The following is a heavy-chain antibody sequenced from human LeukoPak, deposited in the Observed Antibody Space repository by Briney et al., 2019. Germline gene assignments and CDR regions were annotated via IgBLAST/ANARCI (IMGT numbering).Heavy chain of an antibody. J-gene: IGHJ4*02. V-gene: IGHV3-30*18. CDR1: GFTFSSYG. D-gene: IGHD6-13*01. CDR2: ISYDGSNR. CDR3: AKDRSSSWAIDY. Sequence: GGSLRLSCAASGFTFSSYGMHWVRQAPGKGLEWVAIISYDGSNRYYADSMKGRFTISRDNSKNTLYLQMNSLRAEDTAVYYCAKDRSSSWAIDYWGQGTLVTVSS.